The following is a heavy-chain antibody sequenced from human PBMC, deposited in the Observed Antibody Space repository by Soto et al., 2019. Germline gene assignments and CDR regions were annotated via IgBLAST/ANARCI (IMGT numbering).Heavy chain of an antibody. CDR3: ARDLDPSGSNYTDY. CDR1: CYNFMAYG. J-gene: IGHJ4*02. V-gene: IGHV1-18*04. CDR2: ISPWKGNT. D-gene: IGHD3-10*01. Sequence: VPVEVSSKASCYNFMAYGFDWWRQPAGQGLEWLGWISPWKGNTNYAQSFQGRVTMTTDTSTSKAYMELRILTYDYTAVYYCARDLDPSGSNYTDYCGPRTLVTVSS.